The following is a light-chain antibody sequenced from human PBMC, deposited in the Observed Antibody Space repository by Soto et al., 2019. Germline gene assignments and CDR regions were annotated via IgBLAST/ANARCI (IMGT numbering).Light chain of an antibody. Sequence: QSALTRPASVSGSPGQSITISCTGTSSDVGGFNSVSWYQLRPGTAPKLILYDVVDRPSGVSYRFSGSKSGNTASLTISGLQAADEADYFCSSYTSTMTNVFGSGTKVTVL. V-gene: IGLV2-14*03. CDR3: SSYTSTMTNV. CDR2: DVV. CDR1: SSDVGGFNS. J-gene: IGLJ1*01.